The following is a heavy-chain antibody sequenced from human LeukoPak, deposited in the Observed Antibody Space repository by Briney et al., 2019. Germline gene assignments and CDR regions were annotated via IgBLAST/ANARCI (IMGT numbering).Heavy chain of an antibody. Sequence: GASVKVSCKASGYTFTGYYMHWVRQAPGQGLEWMGWINPNSGGTNYAQKFQGRVTMTRDTSISTAYMELSRLRSDDTAVYYCARDQVRYCGGDCYWFNWGPGTLVTVSS. D-gene: IGHD2-21*01. J-gene: IGHJ4*02. V-gene: IGHV1-2*02. CDR3: ARDQVRYCGGDCYWFN. CDR2: INPNSGGT. CDR1: GYTFTGYY.